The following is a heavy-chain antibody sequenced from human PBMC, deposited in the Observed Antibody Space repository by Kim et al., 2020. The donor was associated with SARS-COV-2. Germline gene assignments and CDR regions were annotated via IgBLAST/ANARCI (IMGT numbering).Heavy chain of an antibody. CDR1: GFTFDDYA. Sequence: GGSLRLSCAASGFTFDDYAMHWVRQAPGKGLEWVSGISWNSGTIDYADSVKGRFTISRDNAKNSLYLQMNSLRAEDTALYYCAKDLGRLSSSWAYYYYGMDVWGQGTTVTVSS. CDR3: AKDLGRLSSSWAYYYYGMDV. V-gene: IGHV3-9*01. D-gene: IGHD6-13*01. CDR2: ISWNSGTI. J-gene: IGHJ6*02.